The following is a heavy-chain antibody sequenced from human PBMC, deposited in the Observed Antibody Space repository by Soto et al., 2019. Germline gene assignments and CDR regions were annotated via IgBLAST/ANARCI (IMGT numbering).Heavy chain of an antibody. V-gene: IGHV3-11*06. J-gene: IGHJ4*01. CDR3: ARLRASGWYMGGYLDS. CDR1: GFTFSDYY. Sequence: TGGSLRLSCVVSGFTFSDYYMSWLRQAPGKGLEWVSYIVTSSAYTKYADSVKGRFSISRDNAKNSLYLEMNSLRVEDTAVYYCARLRASGWYMGGYLDSWGHGTLV. CDR2: IVTSSAYT. D-gene: IGHD6-13*01.